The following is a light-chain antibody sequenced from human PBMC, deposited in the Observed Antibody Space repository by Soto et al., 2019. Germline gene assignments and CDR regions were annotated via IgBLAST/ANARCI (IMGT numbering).Light chain of an antibody. V-gene: IGLV4-69*01. CDR2: LNSDGSH. CDR3: QTWGTGIVV. J-gene: IGLJ2*01. Sequence: QSVLTQSPSASASLGASVKLTCTLSSGHSSYAIAWHQQQPEKGPRYLMKLNSDGSHSKGDGIPDRFSGSSSGAERYLTISSLQSEDEADYYCQTWGTGIVVFGGG. CDR1: SGHSSYA.